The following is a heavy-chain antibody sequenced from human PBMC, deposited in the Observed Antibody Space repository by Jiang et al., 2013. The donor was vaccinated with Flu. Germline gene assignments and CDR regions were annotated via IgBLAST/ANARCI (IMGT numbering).Heavy chain of an antibody. CDR3: ASQHWDHGSGSYYMNH. CDR2: IYYSGST. Sequence: CTVSGGSIISENSYWGWIRQPPGKGLEWIGSIYYSGSTYYNPSLKSRVTISLDTSKKQFSLKLSSVTAADTAVYYCASQHWDHGSGSYYMNHWGQGTLVTVSS. CDR1: GGSIISENSY. D-gene: IGHD3-10*01. V-gene: IGHV4-39*07. J-gene: IGHJ5*02.